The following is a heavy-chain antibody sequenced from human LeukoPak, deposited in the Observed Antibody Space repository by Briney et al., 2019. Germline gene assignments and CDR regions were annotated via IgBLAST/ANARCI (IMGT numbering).Heavy chain of an antibody. V-gene: IGHV3-13*01. J-gene: IGHJ4*02. CDR2: IGTAGDT. D-gene: IGHD3-9*01. Sequence: GGSLRLSCAASGFTFSSYDMHWVRQATGKGLEWVSAIGTAGDTYYPGSVKGRFTISRENAKNSLYLQMNSLRAGDTAVYYCARGSYYDILTGYYPKEFDYWGQGTLVTVSS. CDR3: ARGSYYDILTGYYPKEFDY. CDR1: GFTFSSYD.